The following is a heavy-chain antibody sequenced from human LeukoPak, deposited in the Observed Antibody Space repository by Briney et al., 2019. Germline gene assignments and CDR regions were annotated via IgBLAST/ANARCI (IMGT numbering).Heavy chain of an antibody. CDR1: GFTFSSYG. Sequence: GGSLRLSCAASGFTFSSYGMHWVRQAPGKGLEWVAFIRYDGSNKYYADSVKGRFTISRDNSKNTLYLQMNSLRAEDTAVYYCAKGTCSSCYWAGLDPWGQGTLVTVSS. V-gene: IGHV3-30*02. CDR3: AKGTCSSCYWAGLDP. CDR2: IRYDGSNK. J-gene: IGHJ5*02. D-gene: IGHD2-2*01.